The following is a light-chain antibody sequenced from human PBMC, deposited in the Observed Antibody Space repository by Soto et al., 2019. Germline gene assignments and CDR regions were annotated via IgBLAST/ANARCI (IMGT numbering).Light chain of an antibody. J-gene: IGLJ1*01. CDR1: DTDIGGYNY. V-gene: IGLV2-14*01. CDR2: EVF. Sequence: QSALTQPASVSGSPGQSITISCTGTDTDIGGYNYVSWYQQHPGRAPKLIIYEVFYRPSGISSRFSGSKSGNTATLTIAGLQDDDEADYYCSSHRSTSPYVFGTGTKVTVL. CDR3: SSHRSTSPYV.